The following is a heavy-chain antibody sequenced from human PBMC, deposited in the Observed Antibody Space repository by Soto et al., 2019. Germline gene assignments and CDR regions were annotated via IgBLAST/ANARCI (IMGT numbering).Heavy chain of an antibody. CDR3: ARGVETPEAWFDP. CDR1: GYSISSRYY. CDR2: IYHSGST. Sequence: PSETLSLTCAVSGYSISSRYYWGWIRQPPGKGLEWIGSIYHSGSTYYNPSLKSRVTISVDTSKNQFSLKLSSVTAADTAVYYCARGVETPEAWFDPWGKGTLVTVSS. J-gene: IGHJ5*02. V-gene: IGHV4-38-2*01.